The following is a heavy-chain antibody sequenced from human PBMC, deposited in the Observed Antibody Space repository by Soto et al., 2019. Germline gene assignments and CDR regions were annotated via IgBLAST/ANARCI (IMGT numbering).Heavy chain of an antibody. CDR2: IAYDGSVT. D-gene: IGHD2-2*01. V-gene: IGHV3-30*18. J-gene: IGHJ4*02. CDR3: ANSRYCISTSCKGFDY. CDR1: GFTFSNYG. Sequence: GGSLRLSCAASGFTFSNYGMHWVRQAPGKGLEWVAVIAYDGSVTYYAASVKGRFTISRDNSKNTLYLQINSLRGDDTAVYYCANSRYCISTSCKGFDYWGQGTLVTVSS.